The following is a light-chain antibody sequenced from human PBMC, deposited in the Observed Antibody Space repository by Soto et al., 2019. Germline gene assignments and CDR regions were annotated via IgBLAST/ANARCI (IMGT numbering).Light chain of an antibody. J-gene: IGLJ1*01. CDR2: EVS. CDR3: SSYTSSSPLDV. CDR1: SSDVGGYNY. V-gene: IGLV2-14*01. Sequence: QSALTQPASVSGSPGQSITISCTGTSSDVGGYNYVSWYQQHPGKAPKLMIYEVSNRPSGVSNRFSGSKSGNTASLPISGLQAEDEANYYCSSYTSSSPLDVFGPGTKVTVL.